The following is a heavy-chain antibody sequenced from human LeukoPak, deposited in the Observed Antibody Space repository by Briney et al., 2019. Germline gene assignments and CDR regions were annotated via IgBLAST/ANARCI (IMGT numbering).Heavy chain of an antibody. CDR2: ISSSSSYI. CDR3: ARAMTKDIVVVVVDDAFDI. CDR1: GFIFSSYS. V-gene: IGHV3-21*01. J-gene: IGHJ3*02. D-gene: IGHD2-2*01. Sequence: GESLRLSCAASGFIFSSYSMNWVRQAPGKGLEWVSSISSSSSYIYYADSVKGRFTISRDNAKNSLYLQMNSLRAEDTAVYYCARAMTKDIVVVVVDDAFDIWGQGTMVTVSS.